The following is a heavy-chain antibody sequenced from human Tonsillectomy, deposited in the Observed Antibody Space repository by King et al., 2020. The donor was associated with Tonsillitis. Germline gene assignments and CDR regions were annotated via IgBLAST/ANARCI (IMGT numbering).Heavy chain of an antibody. Sequence: QLQESGPGLVKPSETLSLTCTVSGGSISSYYWSWIRQPPGKGLEWIGYIYYSGSTNYNPSLKSRVTISVDTSKNQFSLKLSSVTAADTAVYYCARDPLYCSSTSCYAFDIWGQRTMVTVSS. V-gene: IGHV4-59*01. CDR1: GGSISSYY. D-gene: IGHD2-2*01. J-gene: IGHJ3*02. CDR3: ARDPLYCSSTSCYAFDI. CDR2: IYYSGST.